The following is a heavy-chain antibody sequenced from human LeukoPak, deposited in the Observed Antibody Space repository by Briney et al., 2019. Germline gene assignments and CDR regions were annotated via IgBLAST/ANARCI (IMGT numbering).Heavy chain of an antibody. CDR2: IYYSGST. CDR1: GGSISSYY. J-gene: IGHJ6*02. V-gene: IGHV4-59*01. Sequence: SETLSLTCTVSGGSISSYYWNWIRQPPGEGLEWVGYIYYSGSTNYNPSLKSRLTISLDTSNNQFSLRLSSVTAADTAMYYCARGRPSYNYGMDVWGQGTTVTVSS. CDR3: ARGRPSYNYGMDV.